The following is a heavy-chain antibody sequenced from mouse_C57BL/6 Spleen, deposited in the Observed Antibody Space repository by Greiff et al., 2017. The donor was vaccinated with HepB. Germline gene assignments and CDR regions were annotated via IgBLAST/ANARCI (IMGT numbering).Heavy chain of an antibody. J-gene: IGHJ4*01. CDR3: AGGYPYYAMDY. D-gene: IGHD2-2*01. Sequence: EVQLVESGGGLVKPGGSLKLSCAASGFTFSDYGMHWVRQAPEKGLEWVAYISSGSSNIYYADTVKGRFTISRDNAKNTLFLQMTSLRSEDTAMYYCAGGYPYYAMDYWGQGTSVTVSS. CDR2: ISSGSSNI. V-gene: IGHV5-17*01. CDR1: GFTFSDYG.